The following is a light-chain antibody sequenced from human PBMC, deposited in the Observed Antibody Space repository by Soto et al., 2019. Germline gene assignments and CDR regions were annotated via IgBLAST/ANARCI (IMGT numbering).Light chain of an antibody. CDR1: QSVSSY. CDR3: QPRSNWPT. Sequence: EIGWTQARATPXISPAKIPPHNCRASQSVSSYLAWYQQKPGQAPRRLIYDASNRATGIPARFSGSGSRTDFTLASSSLAPEDFAVYYCQPRSNWPTLAQGTRLENK. J-gene: IGKJ5*01. V-gene: IGKV3-11*01. CDR2: DAS.